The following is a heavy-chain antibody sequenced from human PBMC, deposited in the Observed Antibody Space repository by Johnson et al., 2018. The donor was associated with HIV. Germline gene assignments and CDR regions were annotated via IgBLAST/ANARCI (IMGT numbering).Heavy chain of an antibody. V-gene: IGHV3-15*01. CDR3: AREKYTIHAFDI. J-gene: IGHJ3*02. CDR2: IKSKTDGGTT. D-gene: IGHD2-2*02. CDR1: GFTFSNAW. Sequence: VQLVESGGGLVKPGGSLRVSCAASGFTFSNAWMNWVRQAPGKGLEWVGRIKSKTDGGTTDYAAPVKGRFTISRDDSKNTLYLQMNSLKTEDTAVYYCAREKYTIHAFDIWGQGTMVTVSS.